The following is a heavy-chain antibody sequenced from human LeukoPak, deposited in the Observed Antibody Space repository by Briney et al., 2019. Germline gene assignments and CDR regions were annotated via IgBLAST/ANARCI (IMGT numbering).Heavy chain of an antibody. CDR1: GVTFSTYA. CDR2: ISDSGSTT. CDR3: ARDRPYYDFRSGYYGFDY. V-gene: IGHV3-23*01. Sequence: GGSLRLSCVASGVTFSTYAMNWVRQVPGKGLEWVSLISDSGSTTYHADSVKGRFTISRDNSKNTLYLQMNSLRAEDTAVYYCARDRPYYDFRSGYYGFDYWGQGTLVTVSS. D-gene: IGHD3-3*01. J-gene: IGHJ4*02.